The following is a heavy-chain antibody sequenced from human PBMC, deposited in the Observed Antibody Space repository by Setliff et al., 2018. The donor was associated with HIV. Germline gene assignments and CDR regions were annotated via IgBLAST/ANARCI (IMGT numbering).Heavy chain of an antibody. CDR1: GGSFSGYY. J-gene: IGHJ4*02. D-gene: IGHD2-21*01. Sequence: KPSETLSLTCAVYGGSFSGYYWSWIRQPPGKGLEWIGEVTHSGRTNYNPSLESRVTTSVDTSKKQFSLRLTSVTAADTAVYYCARGVRDNSDWSSYYFDYWGQGTLVTVSS. CDR2: VTHSGRT. CDR3: ARGVRDNSDWSSYYFDY. V-gene: IGHV4-34*01.